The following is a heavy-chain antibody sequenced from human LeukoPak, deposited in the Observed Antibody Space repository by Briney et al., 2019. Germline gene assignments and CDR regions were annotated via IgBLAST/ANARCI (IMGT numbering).Heavy chain of an antibody. J-gene: IGHJ4*02. V-gene: IGHV3-30-3*01. CDR3: ARDYWWNYDY. D-gene: IGHD1-7*01. Sequence: SGGSLRLSCAASGFTFSNYAMHWVRQAPGKGLEWVAVISYDGSNKYYADSVKGRFTISRDNSKNTIYLQMDSLRAEDTAIYYCARDYWWNYDYWGQGTLVTVSS. CDR2: ISYDGSNK. CDR1: GFTFSNYA.